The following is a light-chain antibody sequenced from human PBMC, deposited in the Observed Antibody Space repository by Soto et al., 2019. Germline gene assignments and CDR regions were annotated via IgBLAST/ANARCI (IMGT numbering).Light chain of an antibody. Sequence: VLTQSPATLSFSPGERATLSCRASQNIAIYLAWYQQKSGQSPRLLIYDTFNRAPGIPDRFSGSGSRTDFTLTISSLEPEDFAVYYCQQRATWPWTFGQGTTVEI. CDR1: QNIAIY. J-gene: IGKJ1*01. CDR3: QQRATWPWT. V-gene: IGKV3-11*01. CDR2: DTF.